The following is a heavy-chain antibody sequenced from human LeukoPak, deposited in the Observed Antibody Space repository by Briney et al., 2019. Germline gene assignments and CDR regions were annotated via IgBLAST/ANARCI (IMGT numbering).Heavy chain of an antibody. D-gene: IGHD2-21*02. CDR1: GGSISSYY. J-gene: IGHJ4*02. Sequence: SETLSLTCTVSGGSISSYYWSWIRQPPGKGLEWIGYIYYSGSTNYNPSLKSRVTISVDTPKNQFSLKLSSVTAADTAMYYCARDQACGGGCPTDYFDYWGQGTLVTVSS. CDR3: ARDQACGGGCPTDYFDY. V-gene: IGHV4-59*01. CDR2: IYYSGST.